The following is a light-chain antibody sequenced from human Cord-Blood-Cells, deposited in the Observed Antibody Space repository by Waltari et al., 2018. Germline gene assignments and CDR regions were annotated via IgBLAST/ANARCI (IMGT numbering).Light chain of an antibody. V-gene: IGKV3-20*01. CDR1: QSVSSSY. CDR3: QQYDSSPET. CDR2: GAS. Sequence: LALWQSPGTLASPPGERDTISCRASQSVSSSYLAWYQQKPGQAPRLLIYGASSRATGIPDRFSGSGSGTDFTLTISRLEPEDFAVYYCQQYDSSPETFGQGTKLEIK. J-gene: IGKJ2*01.